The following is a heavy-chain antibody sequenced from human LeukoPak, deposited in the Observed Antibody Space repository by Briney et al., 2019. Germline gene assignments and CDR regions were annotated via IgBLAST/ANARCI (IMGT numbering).Heavy chain of an antibody. J-gene: IGHJ4*02. CDR1: GGSISSGGYY. CDR2: IYYSGST. CDR3: ARENLLLWFGELRGYFDC. V-gene: IGHV4-31*03. Sequence: SQTLSLTCTVSGGSISSGGYYWSWIRQHPGKGLEWIGYIYYSGSTYYNPSLKSRVAISVDTSKNQFSLRLSSVTAADTAVYYCARENLLLWFGELRGYFDCWGQGTLVTVSS. D-gene: IGHD3-10*01.